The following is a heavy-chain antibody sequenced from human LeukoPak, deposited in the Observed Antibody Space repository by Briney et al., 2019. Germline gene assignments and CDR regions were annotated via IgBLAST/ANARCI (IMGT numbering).Heavy chain of an antibody. V-gene: IGHV4-59*08. Sequence: SETLSLTCTVSGGSISSYYWSWIRQPPGKGLEWIGYIYYSGSTYYNPSLKSRVTISVDTSKNQFSLKLSSVTAADTAVYYCARGSWFGESRDYWGQGTLVTVSS. D-gene: IGHD3-10*01. J-gene: IGHJ4*02. CDR2: IYYSGST. CDR3: ARGSWFGESRDY. CDR1: GGSISSYY.